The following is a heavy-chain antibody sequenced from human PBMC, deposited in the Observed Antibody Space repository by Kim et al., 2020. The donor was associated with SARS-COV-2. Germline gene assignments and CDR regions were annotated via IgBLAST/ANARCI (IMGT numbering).Heavy chain of an antibody. D-gene: IGHD3-10*01. CDR3: ARAPYITMVRGVNFYYY. CDR2: ISSSGSPI. V-gene: IGHV3-48*03. CDR1: GFTFSSYE. J-gene: IGHJ6*03. Sequence: GGSLRLSCAASGFTFSSYEMNWVRQAPGKGLEWVSYISSSGSPIYYADSVKGRFTISRDNAKNSLYLQMNSLRAEDTAVYYCARAPYITMVRGVNFYYY.